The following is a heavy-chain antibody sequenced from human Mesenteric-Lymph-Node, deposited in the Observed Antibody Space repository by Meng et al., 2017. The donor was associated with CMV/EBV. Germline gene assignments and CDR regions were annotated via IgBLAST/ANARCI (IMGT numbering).Heavy chain of an antibody. D-gene: IGHD3-10*01. CDR3: ASAWVLGDFDY. V-gene: IGHV3-53*01. Sequence: GESLKISCAASGFTFSDYSINWVRQAPGKGLEWVSIIYSGDNADYADSVNGRFTIFRDNSKNTLYLQMNSLRAEDTAVYYCASAWVLGDFDYWGQGTLVTVSS. CDR2: IYSGDNA. CDR1: GFTFSDYS. J-gene: IGHJ4*02.